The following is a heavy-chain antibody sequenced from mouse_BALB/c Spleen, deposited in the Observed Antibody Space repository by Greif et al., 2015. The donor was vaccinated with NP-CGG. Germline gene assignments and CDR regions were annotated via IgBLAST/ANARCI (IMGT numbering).Heavy chain of an antibody. CDR2: ISSGGSYT. CDR1: GFTFSSYA. Sequence: DVKLVESGGGLVKPGGSLKLSCAASGFTFSSYAMSWVRQTPEKRLEWVATISSGGSYTYYPDSVKGRFTISRDNAKNTLYLQMSSLRSEDTAMYYCAREASTMIFAYWGQGTLVTVSA. CDR3: AREASTMIFAY. D-gene: IGHD2-4*01. J-gene: IGHJ3*01. V-gene: IGHV5-9-1*01.